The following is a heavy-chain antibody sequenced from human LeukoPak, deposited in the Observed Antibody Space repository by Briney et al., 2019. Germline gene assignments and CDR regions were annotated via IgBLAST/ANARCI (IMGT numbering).Heavy chain of an antibody. D-gene: IGHD1-26*01. CDR3: ARGGSYYSPTIDY. V-gene: IGHV4-39*01. CDR1: GGSIRSSYYY. Sequence: SETLSLTCTVSGGSIRSSYYYWGWIRQPPGKGLEWIGSIYDSGSTYYNPSLKSRVTISVDTSKNQFSLKLNSVTAADTAVYYCARGGSYYSPTIDYWGQGTLVTVSS. CDR2: IYDSGST. J-gene: IGHJ4*02.